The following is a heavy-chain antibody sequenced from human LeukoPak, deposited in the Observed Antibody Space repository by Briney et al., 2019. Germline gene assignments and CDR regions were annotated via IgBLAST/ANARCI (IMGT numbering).Heavy chain of an antibody. Sequence: SETLSLTCTVSGGSISSGSYYWSWIRQPAGKGLEWIGRIYTSGSTNYNPSLKSRVTISVDTSKNQFSLKLSSVTAADTAVYYCARDHGDYVSYYYYYYMDVWGKGTTVTISS. CDR3: ARDHGDYVSYYYYYYMDV. CDR1: GGSISSGSYY. J-gene: IGHJ6*03. CDR2: IYTSGST. V-gene: IGHV4-61*02. D-gene: IGHD4-17*01.